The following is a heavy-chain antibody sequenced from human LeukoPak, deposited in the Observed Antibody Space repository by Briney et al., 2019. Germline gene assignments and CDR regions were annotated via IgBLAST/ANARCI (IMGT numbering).Heavy chain of an antibody. Sequence: PGRSLRLSCAASGFTFSSYGMHWVRQAPGKGLEWVAVIWYDGSNKYYADSVKGRFTISRDNSKNTLYLQMNSLRAEDTAVYYCARDPAGIAARQLFDYWGQGTLVTVSS. J-gene: IGHJ4*02. CDR2: IWYDGSNK. CDR3: ARDPAGIAARQLFDY. V-gene: IGHV3-33*01. CDR1: GFTFSSYG. D-gene: IGHD6-6*01.